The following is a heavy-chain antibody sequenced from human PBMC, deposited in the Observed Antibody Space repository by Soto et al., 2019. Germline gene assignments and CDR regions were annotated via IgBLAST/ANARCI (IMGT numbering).Heavy chain of an antibody. CDR1: GGSISSSNW. V-gene: IGHV4-4*02. J-gene: IGHJ5*02. Sequence: QVQLQESGPGLVKPSGTLSLTCAVSGGSISSSNWWSWVRQPPGKGLEWSGEIYHSGSTNYNPSLQSRVTISVDKSKSQFSRKLSSVTAADTAVYYCARGQGTRENWFDPWGQGTLVTVSS. CDR3: ARGQGTRENWFDP. CDR2: IYHSGST. D-gene: IGHD3-10*01.